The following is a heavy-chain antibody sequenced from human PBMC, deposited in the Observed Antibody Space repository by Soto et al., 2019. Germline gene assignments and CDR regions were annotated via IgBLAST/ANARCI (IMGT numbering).Heavy chain of an antibody. CDR3: SRDMRDLHGDFDY. J-gene: IGHJ4*02. D-gene: IGHD2-21*01. Sequence: GGSLRLSCTASGFSVSDYSFNWVRQAPGKGLEWVSSITHNGTNAYCADSVKGRFTISTDSADNSLILQMTSLRAEDTAVYYCSRDMRDLHGDFDYWGQGTLLTVSS. V-gene: IGHV3-21*01. CDR2: ITHNGTNA. CDR1: GFSVSDYS.